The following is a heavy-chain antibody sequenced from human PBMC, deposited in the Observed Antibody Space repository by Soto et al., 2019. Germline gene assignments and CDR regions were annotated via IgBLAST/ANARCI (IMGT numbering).Heavy chain of an antibody. J-gene: IGHJ4*02. CDR1: GGSFSGHY. CDR3: ACNYYDFWSGCYSVGYLDY. D-gene: IGHD3-3*01. Sequence: SETLSLTCAVYGGSFSGHYWTWIRQPPGKGLEWVGEITRSGNTNYNPSLKSRVTISVDTSKNQFSLKLSSVTAADTAVYYCACNYYDFWSGCYSVGYLDYWAQGTPVTVSS. CDR2: ITRSGNT. V-gene: IGHV4-34*01.